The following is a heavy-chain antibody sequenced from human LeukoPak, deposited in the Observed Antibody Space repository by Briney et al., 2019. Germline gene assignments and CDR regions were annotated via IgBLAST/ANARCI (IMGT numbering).Heavy chain of an antibody. D-gene: IGHD7-27*01. CDR1: GFTFSSYG. CDR2: IWYDGSNK. J-gene: IGHJ3*02. CDR3: ARDSTTGDRNGFDI. Sequence: GGSLRLSCAASGFTFSSYGMHWVRQAPGKGLEWVAVIWYDGSNKYYADSVKGRFTISRDNSKNTLYLQMNSLRVEDTAVYYCARDSTTGDRNGFDIWGQGTMVTVSS. V-gene: IGHV3-33*01.